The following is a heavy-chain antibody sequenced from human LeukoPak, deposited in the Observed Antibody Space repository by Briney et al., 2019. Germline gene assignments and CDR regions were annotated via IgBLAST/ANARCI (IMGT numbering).Heavy chain of an antibody. D-gene: IGHD3-10*01. J-gene: IGHJ5*02. Sequence: ASVKVSCKASGGTFSSYAISWVRQAPGQGLEWMGGIIPIFGTANYAQKFQGRVTITADKSTSTAYMELSSLRSEDTAVYYCARDQGYYGSGSYVWFDPWGQGTLVTVSS. CDR3: ARDQGYYGSGSYVWFDP. CDR2: IIPIFGTA. CDR1: GGTFSSYA. V-gene: IGHV1-69*06.